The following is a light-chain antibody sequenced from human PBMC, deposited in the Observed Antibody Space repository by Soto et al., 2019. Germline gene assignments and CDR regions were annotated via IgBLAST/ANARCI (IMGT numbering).Light chain of an antibody. V-gene: IGLV1-44*01. Sequence: QAVVTQPPSASGTPGQRVTISCSGSSSNIGSNTVNWYQQLPGTAPKLLIYSNNQRPSGVPDRFSGSKSGNTASLTISGPQVEEEADYYCSSYKRTSSLFVFGPGT. J-gene: IGLJ1*01. CDR3: SSYKRTSSLFV. CDR1: SSNIGSNT. CDR2: SNN.